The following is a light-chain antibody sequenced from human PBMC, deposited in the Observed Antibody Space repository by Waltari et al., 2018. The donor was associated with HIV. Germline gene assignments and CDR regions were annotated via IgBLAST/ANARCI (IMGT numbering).Light chain of an antibody. CDR2: DVS. Sequence: QSALTQPRSVSGSPGQSVTISCPGTNSDVGGYDYVSWYQHHPGKAPKLRIYDVSKRPSGVPDRFSGSKSGNTASLTISGLQAEDEADYFCCSYAGSYNVLFGGGTKLTVL. V-gene: IGLV2-11*01. CDR1: NSDVGGYDY. CDR3: CSYAGSYNVL. J-gene: IGLJ2*01.